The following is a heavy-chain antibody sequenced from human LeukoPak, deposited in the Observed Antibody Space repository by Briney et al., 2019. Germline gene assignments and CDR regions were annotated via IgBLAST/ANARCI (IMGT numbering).Heavy chain of an antibody. D-gene: IGHD2-15*01. CDR1: GGSFSGYY. J-gene: IGHJ4*02. V-gene: IGHV4-34*01. Sequence: SETLSLTCAVYGGSFSGYYWSWIRQPPGKGLEWIGEINHSGSTNYNPSLKSRVTISVDTSKNQFSLKLSSVTAADTAVYYCARVMRRYCSGGSCYYFDYWGQGTLVTVSS. CDR3: ARVMRRYCSGGSCYYFDY. CDR2: INHSGST.